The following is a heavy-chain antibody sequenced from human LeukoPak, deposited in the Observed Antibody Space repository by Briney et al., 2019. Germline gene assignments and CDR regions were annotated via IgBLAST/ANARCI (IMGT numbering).Heavy chain of an antibody. D-gene: IGHD6-19*01. Sequence: GGSLRLSCAASGFTVNSNYMSWVREATGKGLEWVLGIYSGGSTYYADSVKSRFTICRDNFKNTLYLQMNSLRAEDAAGYYCANRYRAVAGTFVDYWGQGTLVIVSS. CDR1: GFTVNSNY. CDR2: IYSGGST. J-gene: IGHJ4*02. CDR3: ANRYRAVAGTFVDY. V-gene: IGHV3-66*02.